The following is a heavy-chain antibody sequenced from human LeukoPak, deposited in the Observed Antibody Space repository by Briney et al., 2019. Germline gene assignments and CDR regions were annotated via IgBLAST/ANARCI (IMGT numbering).Heavy chain of an antibody. Sequence: GGSLRLSCAASGFTLSNAWMNWVHQAPGKGLEWVSGVSGTGSSTYYADSVKGRFTISRDNSKNTLYMQMNSLRPEDTAVFYCANPTRGYWGQGTLVTVSS. J-gene: IGHJ4*02. CDR1: GFTLSNAW. D-gene: IGHD2-2*01. CDR3: ANPTRGY. CDR2: VSGTGSST. V-gene: IGHV3-23*01.